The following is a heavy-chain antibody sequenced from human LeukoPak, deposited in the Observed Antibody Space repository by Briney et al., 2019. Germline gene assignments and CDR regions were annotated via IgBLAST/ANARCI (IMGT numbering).Heavy chain of an antibody. J-gene: IGHJ6*03. D-gene: IGHD2-21*01. Sequence: SETLSLTCTVSGASISHDYWSWIRQPPNKTLEWIGYISYSGSTNYNPSLKSRVTMSVDTSRNQMSLRLSSVTAADTAVYYCANSPGRDYYYYYYMDVWGKGTTVTVSS. CDR1: GASISHDY. CDR2: ISYSGST. CDR3: ANSPGRDYYYYYYMDV. V-gene: IGHV4-59*01.